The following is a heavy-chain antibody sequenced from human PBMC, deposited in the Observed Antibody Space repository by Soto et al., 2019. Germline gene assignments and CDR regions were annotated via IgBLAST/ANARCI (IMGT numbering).Heavy chain of an antibody. D-gene: IGHD2-15*01. CDR1: GFTFSSYW. CDR2: IKQDGNEK. J-gene: IGHJ4*02. V-gene: IGHV3-7*05. CDR3: ARVKGLAGEY. Sequence: EVQLVESGGGLVQPGGSLRLSCAASGFTFSSYWMSWVRQAPGKGLEWVANIKQDGNEKFYVDSVKGRFTISRDNAKNSRSVQMNSLTAEDTAVYYCARVKGLAGEYWGQVTLVAVSS.